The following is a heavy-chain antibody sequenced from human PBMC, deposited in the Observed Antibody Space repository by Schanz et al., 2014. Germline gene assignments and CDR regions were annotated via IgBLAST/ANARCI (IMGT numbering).Heavy chain of an antibody. CDR1: GLLFSYYY. Sequence: EVPLVESGGGLVRPGGSLRLSCAASGLLFSYYYMSGVRQAPGKGLEWVSGMSGSGSSVFYADSVKGRFTISRDNLKNTVYLQMNSLRAGDTAVYYCAKDGRLPYYGTGSDFDYWGQGTLVAVSS. CDR3: AKDGRLPYYGTGSDFDY. V-gene: IGHV3-23*04. D-gene: IGHD3-22*01. CDR2: MSGSGSSV. J-gene: IGHJ4*02.